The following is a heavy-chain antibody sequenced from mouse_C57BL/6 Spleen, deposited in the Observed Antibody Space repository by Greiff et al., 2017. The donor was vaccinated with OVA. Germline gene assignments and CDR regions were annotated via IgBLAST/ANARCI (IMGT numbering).Heavy chain of an antibody. CDR3: ARRCLWLAY. CDR2: IDPSDSYT. V-gene: IGHV1-50*01. CDR1: GYTFTSYW. Sequence: QVQLQQPGAELVKPGASVKLSCKASGYTFTSYWMQWVKQRPGQGLEWIGEIDPSDSYTNYNQKFKGKATLTVDTSSSTAYMQLSSLTSEDSAVYYCARRCLWLAYWGQGTLVTVSA. J-gene: IGHJ3*01.